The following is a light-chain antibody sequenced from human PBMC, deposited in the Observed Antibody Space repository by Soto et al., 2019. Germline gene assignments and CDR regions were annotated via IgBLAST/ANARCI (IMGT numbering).Light chain of an antibody. Sequence: DIQMTQSPSSVSASVGDRVTITCRASRDINRWLAWYQQKPWKAPKLLIYTASSLQSGVPSRFIGSGSGTDFTITITILQPEDFATYYCQQATSFPYTLGQGTKLEIK. J-gene: IGKJ2*01. V-gene: IGKV1-12*01. CDR1: RDINRW. CDR2: TAS. CDR3: QQATSFPYT.